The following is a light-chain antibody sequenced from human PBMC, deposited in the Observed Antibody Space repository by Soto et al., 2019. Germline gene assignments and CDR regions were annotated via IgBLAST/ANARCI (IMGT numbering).Light chain of an antibody. J-gene: IGKJ4*01. CDR1: QRVSSSY. Sequence: IVFAQSPGTLSLSPGERAPLSFRASQRVSSSYLAWYQQKPGQAPRLLIYGASSRATGIPDRFSGSGSGTDFTLTISRLEPEDFAVYYCQQYGSSPLTFGGGTKVDIK. V-gene: IGKV3-20*01. CDR2: GAS. CDR3: QQYGSSPLT.